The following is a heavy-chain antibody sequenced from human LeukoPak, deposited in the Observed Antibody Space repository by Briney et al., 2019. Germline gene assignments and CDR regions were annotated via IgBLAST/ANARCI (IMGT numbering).Heavy chain of an antibody. CDR3: ARQCSGGSCYYYYYYGMDV. Sequence: ASVKVSCKASGGTFSSYVISWVRQAPGQGLEWMGRIIPILGIANYAQKFQGRVTITADKSTSTAYMELSSLRSEDTAVYYCARQCSGGSCYYYYYYGMDVWGQGTTVTVSS. CDR2: IIPILGIA. V-gene: IGHV1-69*04. CDR1: GGTFSSYV. J-gene: IGHJ6*02. D-gene: IGHD2-15*01.